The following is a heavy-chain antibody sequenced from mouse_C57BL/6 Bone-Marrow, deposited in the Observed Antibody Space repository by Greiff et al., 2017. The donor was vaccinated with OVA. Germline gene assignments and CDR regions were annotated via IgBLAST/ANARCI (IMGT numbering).Heavy chain of an antibody. CDR3: ASGWICTYVVIAMYY. Sequence: VQLQQPGAELVKPGASVKLSCKASGYTFTSYWMQWVKQRTGQGLEWIGEIDPSDSYTNYNQKFKGKATLTVDTSSSTAYMQLSSLTSEDSAVYYCASGWICTYVVIAMYYWGQGTTVTVAS. CDR1: GYTFTSYW. CDR2: IDPSDSYT. J-gene: IGHJ4*01. V-gene: IGHV1-50*01. D-gene: IGHD2-12*01.